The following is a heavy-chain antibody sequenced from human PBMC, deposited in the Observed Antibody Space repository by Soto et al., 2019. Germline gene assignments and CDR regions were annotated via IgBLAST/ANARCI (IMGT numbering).Heavy chain of an antibody. CDR1: GGSLSGYY. J-gene: IGHJ4*02. CDR3: SRGGDAYKAGNY. D-gene: IGHD1-1*01. V-gene: IGHV4-34*01. Sequence: QVQLQQWGAGLLKPSETLALTCAVYGGSLSGYYWTWIRRPPGKGLEWIWEIHHSGSINYNSSLKSRVTLSSDTSTNQFFLRLSSVTAAATAGYYCSRGGDAYKAGNYWGQGTLVTVSS. CDR2: IHHSGSI.